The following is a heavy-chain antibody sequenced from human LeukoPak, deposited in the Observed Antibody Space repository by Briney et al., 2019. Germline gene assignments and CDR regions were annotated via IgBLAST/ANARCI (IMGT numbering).Heavy chain of an antibody. Sequence: SGPTLVKPTETLTLTCSFSGFALTTSGVGVGWVRQPPGKALEWVALLFWKNDRRYGPSLRNRVTITQDTSESHVVLTMTDVDPADTGTYYCAHMYYYDSVFDYWGQGTQVTVSS. V-gene: IGHV2-5*01. D-gene: IGHD3-3*01. J-gene: IGHJ4*02. CDR2: LFWKNDR. CDR3: AHMYYYDSVFDY. CDR1: GFALTTSGVG.